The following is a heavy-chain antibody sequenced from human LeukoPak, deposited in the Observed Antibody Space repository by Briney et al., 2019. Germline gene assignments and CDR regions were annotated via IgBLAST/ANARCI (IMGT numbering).Heavy chain of an antibody. J-gene: IGHJ4*02. Sequence: GASVKVSCKASGYIFSSYGINWVRQAPGQGLEWMGWISADSGHTDYAQRFQGRVTMNTATSTSKAYMELRSLRSDDTAVYYCARMDSNGYNKKYYFDYWGQGTLVAVSS. D-gene: IGHD3-22*01. CDR2: ISADSGHT. V-gene: IGHV1-18*01. CDR1: GYIFSSYG. CDR3: ARMDSNGYNKKYYFDY.